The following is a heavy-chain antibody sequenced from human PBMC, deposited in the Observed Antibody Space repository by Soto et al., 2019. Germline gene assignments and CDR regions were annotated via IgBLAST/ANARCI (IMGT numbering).Heavy chain of an antibody. Sequence: ASGKVSCKASGYTFTGYYMHWVRQAPGQGLEWMGWINPNSGGTNYAQKFQGWVTMTRDTSISTAYMELSRLRSDDTAVYYCARDQKRLRYFDWRAPNYYGMDVWG. CDR3: ARDQKRLRYFDWRAPNYYGMDV. V-gene: IGHV1-2*04. J-gene: IGHJ6*02. CDR2: INPNSGGT. D-gene: IGHD3-9*01. CDR1: GYTFTGYY.